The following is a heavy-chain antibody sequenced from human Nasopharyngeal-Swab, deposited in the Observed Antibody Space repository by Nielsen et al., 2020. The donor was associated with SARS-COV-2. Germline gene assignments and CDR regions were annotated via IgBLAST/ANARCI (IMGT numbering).Heavy chain of an antibody. Sequence: SETLSLTCTVSGDSIAYSTFYWGWIRQPPGKGLDWIGNIYYNGNTYQNPSLKSGLTISVDKSKNQFSLQLSSVTAADTAVYYCVRSSSWYYFDYWAQGTQVTVSS. CDR2: IYYNGNT. CDR3: VRSSSWYYFDY. J-gene: IGHJ4*02. V-gene: IGHV4-39*01. CDR1: GDSIAYSTFY. D-gene: IGHD6-13*01.